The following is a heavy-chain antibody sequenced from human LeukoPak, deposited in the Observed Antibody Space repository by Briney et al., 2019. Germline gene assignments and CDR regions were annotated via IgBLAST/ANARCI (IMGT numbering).Heavy chain of an antibody. CDR1: GGSVSSSRYY. CDR2: LYYSGST. D-gene: IGHD3-10*01. J-gene: IGHJ6*03. V-gene: IGHV4-39*01. CDR3: ARVSGDYYYYYMDV. Sequence: PSETLSFTCTVSGGSVSSSRYYWGWIRQPPGKGLEWIASLYYSGSTYYNPSLKSRVTISVDTSKNQFSLKLSSVTAADTAVYYCARVSGDYYYYYMDVWGKGTTVTVSS.